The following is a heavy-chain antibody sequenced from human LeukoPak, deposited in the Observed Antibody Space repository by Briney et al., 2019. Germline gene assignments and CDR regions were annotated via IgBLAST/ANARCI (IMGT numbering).Heavy chain of an antibody. Sequence: PSETLSLTCTVSGGSISSYYWSWIRQPPGKGLEWIGDIYYSGSSNYNPSLKSRVTISVDTSKNQFSLRLSSVTAADTAVYYSARLASGSYGPLTPFDYWGQGTLVTVSS. J-gene: IGHJ4*02. CDR1: GGSISSYY. D-gene: IGHD1-26*01. V-gene: IGHV4-59*08. CDR3: ARLASGSYGPLTPFDY. CDR2: IYYSGSS.